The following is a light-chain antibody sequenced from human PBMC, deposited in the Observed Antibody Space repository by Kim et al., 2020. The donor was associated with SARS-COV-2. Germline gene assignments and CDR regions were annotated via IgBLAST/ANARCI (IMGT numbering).Light chain of an antibody. CDR2: AAS. CDR1: QSISNY. J-gene: IGKJ2*01. Sequence: DIQMTQTPSSVSASVGDRVTIACRARQSISNYVTWNQQKPGKAPKLLIYAASNLQNGVPSRFSGSESGTDFTLTISSLQPEDFATYFCQQYYNPPYTFGRGTKLEIK. V-gene: IGKV1-39*01. CDR3: QQYYNPPYT.